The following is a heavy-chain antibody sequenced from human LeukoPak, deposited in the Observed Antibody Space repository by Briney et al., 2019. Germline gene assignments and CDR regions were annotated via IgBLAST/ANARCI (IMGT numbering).Heavy chain of an antibody. J-gene: IGHJ4*02. V-gene: IGHV3-23*01. CDR2: ISGNGRDT. CDR3: AKVVNSGNYYYFDY. CDR1: GFTFRSYA. D-gene: IGHD1-26*01. Sequence: GGSLRLSCAASGFTFRSYAMSWVRRAPGKGLEWVSAISGNGRDTFYADSVRGRFTISRDNSKNTLYLQMNNLRAEDTAVHYCAKVVNSGNYYYFDYWGQGTLVTVSS.